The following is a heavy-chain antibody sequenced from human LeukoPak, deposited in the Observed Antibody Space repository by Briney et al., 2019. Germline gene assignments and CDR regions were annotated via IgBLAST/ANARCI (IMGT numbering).Heavy chain of an antibody. J-gene: IGHJ4*02. CDR1: GGSITTTTYH. CDR2: IHYSGNT. Sequence: PSETLSLTCTVSGGSITTTTYHWGWIRQSPGKGLEWIGSIHYSGNTYYNPSLKSRVSISLDTSKNQFSLKLSSVTAADTAVYYCARGRYYYDSSGSLFDYWGQGTLVTVSS. D-gene: IGHD3-22*01. V-gene: IGHV4-39*07. CDR3: ARGRYYYDSSGSLFDY.